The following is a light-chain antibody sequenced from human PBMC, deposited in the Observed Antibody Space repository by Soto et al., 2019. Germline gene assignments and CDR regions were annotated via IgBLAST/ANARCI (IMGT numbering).Light chain of an antibody. Sequence: EIVMTQSPATLSVSPGERATLSCRTSQRIDTSLAWYQQRPGQAPRLLLYNAATRATGIPARFSGRGFGTEFTLTISSLHSEDFALYYCQQYYKWPPFTFGPGTKVDI. V-gene: IGKV3-15*01. CDR2: NAA. CDR1: QRIDTS. CDR3: QQYYKWPPFT. J-gene: IGKJ3*01.